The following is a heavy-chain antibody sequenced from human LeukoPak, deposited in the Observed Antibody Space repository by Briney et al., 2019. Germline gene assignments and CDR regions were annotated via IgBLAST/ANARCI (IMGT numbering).Heavy chain of an antibody. CDR2: ISGSGGST. Sequence: GGSLRLSCAASGFTFDSYAMSWVRQAPGKGLEWVSSISGSGGSTYYADSVKGRFTISRDNAKNSLYLQMNSLRAEDTAVYYCAWGGIAAFDSWGQGTLVTVSS. V-gene: IGHV3-23*01. CDR3: AWGGIAAFDS. D-gene: IGHD2-21*01. CDR1: GFTFDSYA. J-gene: IGHJ4*02.